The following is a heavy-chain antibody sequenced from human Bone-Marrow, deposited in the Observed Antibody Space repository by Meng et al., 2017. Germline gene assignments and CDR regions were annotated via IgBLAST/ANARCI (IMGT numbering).Heavy chain of an antibody. CDR2: INHSGST. CDR1: GGSFSGYY. Sequence: SETLSLTCAVYGGSFSGYYWSWIRQPPGKGLEWIGEINHSGSTNYNPSLKSRVTISVDTSKNQFSLKLSSVTAADTAVYYCARDKTYYYDSSGYGNWFDPWGQGTLVTVSS. CDR3: ARDKTYYYDSSGYGNWFDP. J-gene: IGHJ5*02. V-gene: IGHV4-34*01. D-gene: IGHD3-22*01.